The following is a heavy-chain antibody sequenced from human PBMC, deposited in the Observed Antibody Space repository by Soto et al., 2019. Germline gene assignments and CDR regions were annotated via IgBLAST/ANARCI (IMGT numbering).Heavy chain of an antibody. V-gene: IGHV3-23*01. Sequence: EVQLLESGGGLVQPGGSLRHSCAASGFSFSTYAMSWVRQAPGKGLEWVSGSSAGGGNTFYADSVRGRFTISRDNSKNTLYLQINSLRAEDTALYYCVKHSEYQLLSWFDPWGQGTLVTVSS. CDR3: VKHSEYQLLSWFDP. J-gene: IGHJ5*02. CDR1: GFSFSTYA. CDR2: SSAGGGNT. D-gene: IGHD2-2*01.